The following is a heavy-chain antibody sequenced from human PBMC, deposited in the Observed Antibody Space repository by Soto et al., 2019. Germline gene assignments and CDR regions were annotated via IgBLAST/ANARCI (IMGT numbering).Heavy chain of an antibody. CDR2: IYYSGST. J-gene: IGHJ5*02. V-gene: IGHV4-61*01. CDR3: AREPYDILTGYPHPYNWFDP. D-gene: IGHD3-9*01. CDR1: GCSVGSVSDY. Sequence: SETLSLTCTFSGCSVGSVSDYWSWIQQPPGKGLEWIGYIYYSGSTNYNPSLKSRVTISVDTSKNQFSLKLSSVTAADTAVYYCAREPYDILTGYPHPYNWFDPWGQGTLVTVSS.